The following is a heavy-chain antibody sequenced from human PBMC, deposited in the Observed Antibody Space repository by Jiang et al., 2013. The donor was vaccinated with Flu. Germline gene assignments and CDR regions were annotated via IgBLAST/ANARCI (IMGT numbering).Heavy chain of an antibody. J-gene: IGHJ5*02. CDR1: GYSFTNYA. D-gene: IGHD2-21*02. CDR2: INSNTGNP. V-gene: IGHV7-4-1*02. CDR3: AREGLWDGKVVTDL. Sequence: CKASGYSFTNYAMNWVRRVPGQGLEWMGWINSNTGNPTYAPGLTGRFVFSLDTSLSTAFLQINNLQTEDSAIYFCAREGLWDGKVVTDLWGQGTLVRVSS.